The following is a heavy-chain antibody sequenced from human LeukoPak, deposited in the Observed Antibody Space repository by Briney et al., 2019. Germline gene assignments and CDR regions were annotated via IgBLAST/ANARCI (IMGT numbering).Heavy chain of an antibody. D-gene: IGHD3-22*01. J-gene: IGHJ4*01. Sequence: SETLSLTCTVSGGSISLHYWSWIRQPPGKGLECIGHIYYSGSTNYNPSLRSRVTISVDTSKNQFSLNLTSVTAADTAVYFCARHRDYYDTWGHGTLVTVSS. V-gene: IGHV4-59*08. CDR3: ARHRDYYDT. CDR1: GGSISLHY. CDR2: IYYSGST.